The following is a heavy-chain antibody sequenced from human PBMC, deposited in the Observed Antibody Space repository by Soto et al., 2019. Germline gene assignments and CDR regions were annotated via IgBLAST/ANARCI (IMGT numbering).Heavy chain of an antibody. CDR3: ARGEERVAMLSGY. V-gene: IGHV4-59*01. Sequence: QVQLQESGPGLVKPSETLSLTCTVSGGSISSYYWSWIRQPPGKGLEWIGYVYYSGSTNYNPSLKSRVTISVDTSKNQFSLKLSSATAADTAVYYCARGEERVAMLSGYWGQGTLVTVSS. CDR1: GGSISSYY. J-gene: IGHJ4*02. CDR2: VYYSGST. D-gene: IGHD3-16*01.